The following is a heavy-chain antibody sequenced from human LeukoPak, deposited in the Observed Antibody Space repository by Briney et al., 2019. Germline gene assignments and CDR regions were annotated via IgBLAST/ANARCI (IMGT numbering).Heavy chain of an antibody. Sequence: ASVKVSCKACGGSFRSYAISWVRQAPGQGLEWMGGIIPIFGTANYAQKFQGRVTITADESTSTAYMELSSLRSEDTAVYYCARGTFSSGWYPPPYYYFDYWGQGTLVTVSS. V-gene: IGHV1-69*13. D-gene: IGHD6-19*01. J-gene: IGHJ4*02. CDR3: ARGTFSSGWYPPPYYYFDY. CDR1: GGSFRSYA. CDR2: IIPIFGTA.